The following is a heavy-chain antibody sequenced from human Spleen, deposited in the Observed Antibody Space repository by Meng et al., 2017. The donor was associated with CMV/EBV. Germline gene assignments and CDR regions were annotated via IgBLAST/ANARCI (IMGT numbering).Heavy chain of an antibody. CDR1: CDTLNSCRFY. Sequence: CTSSCDTLNSCRFYWTWLRPDPGHDLVWIVYIAYTGSIFSHPSLNSLIIISMETTKNQFSLNLNSVTAADTVVFCWTKAAGRTWFDPWGQGTLVTVSS. D-gene: IGHD3-10*01. V-gene: IGHV4-31*01. CDR3: TKAAGRTWFDP. J-gene: IGHJ5*02. CDR2: IAYTGSI.